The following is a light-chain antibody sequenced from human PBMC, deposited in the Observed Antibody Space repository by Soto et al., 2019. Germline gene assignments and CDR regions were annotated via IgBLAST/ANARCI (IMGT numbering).Light chain of an antibody. V-gene: IGKV3-20*01. CDR3: QQYGTSPYT. CDR2: GAS. J-gene: IGKJ2*01. Sequence: EIVLTQSPGTLSLSPGERATLYCRASQSVSSSSLAWYQQKPGQAPRLLIYGASSRATGIPDRFSGSGSGTDFTLTITRLESEDFAVYYCQQYGTSPYTFGQGTKLEIK. CDR1: QSVSSSS.